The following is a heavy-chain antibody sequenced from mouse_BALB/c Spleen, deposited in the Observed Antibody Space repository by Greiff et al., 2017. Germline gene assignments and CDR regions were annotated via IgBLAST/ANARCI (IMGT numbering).Heavy chain of an antibody. D-gene: IGHD2-4*01. J-gene: IGHJ1*01. CDR1: GFTFSSYG. CDR3: AREVYDYDDWYFDV. V-gene: IGHV5-6-3*01. CDR2: INSNGGST. Sequence: EVQVVESGGGLVQPGGSLKLSCAASGFTFSSYGMSWVRQTPDKRLELVATINSNGGSTYYPDSVKGRFTISRDNAKNTLYLQMSSLKSEDTVMYYCAREVYDYDDWYFDVWGAGTTVTVSS.